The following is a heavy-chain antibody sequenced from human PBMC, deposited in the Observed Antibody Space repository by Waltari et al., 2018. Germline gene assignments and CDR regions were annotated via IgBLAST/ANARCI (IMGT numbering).Heavy chain of an antibody. CDR3: ARSLWFGEYYYYGMDV. D-gene: IGHD3-10*01. CDR2: ISGSGGST. V-gene: IGHV3-23*04. Sequence: EVQLVESGGGLVQPGGSLRLSCAASGFTFSSYAMSWVRQAPGKGLEWVSAISGSGGSTYYADSVKGRFTISRDNAKNSLYLQMNSLRAEDTAVYYCARSLWFGEYYYYGMDVWGQGTTVTVSS. CDR1: GFTFSSYA. J-gene: IGHJ6*02.